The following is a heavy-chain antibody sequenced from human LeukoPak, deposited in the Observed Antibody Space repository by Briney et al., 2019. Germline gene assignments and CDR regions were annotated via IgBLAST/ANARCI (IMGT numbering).Heavy chain of an antibody. J-gene: IGHJ4*02. Sequence: PGGSLRLSCAASGFTFSSYAVSWVRQAPGKGLEWVSSISGSGGTTYYADSVKGRFTISRDNSKNTLYLQMNSLRAEDTAVYYCAKTPHYGYSSGWYPWYFDYWGQGTLVTVSS. D-gene: IGHD6-19*01. CDR3: AKTPHYGYSSGWYPWYFDY. V-gene: IGHV3-23*01. CDR2: ISGSGGTT. CDR1: GFTFSSYA.